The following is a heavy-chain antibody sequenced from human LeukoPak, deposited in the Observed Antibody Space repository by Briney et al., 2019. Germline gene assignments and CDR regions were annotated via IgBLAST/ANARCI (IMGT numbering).Heavy chain of an antibody. D-gene: IGHD3-3*01. Sequence: ASVKVSCKASGYTFTSYGISWVRQAPGQGLEWMGWISAYNGNTNYAQKLQGRVTMTTDTSTGTAYMELRSLRSDDTAVYYCARDSWEWLSYYYYGMDVWGQGTTVTVSS. CDR3: ARDSWEWLSYYYYGMDV. CDR1: GYTFTSYG. V-gene: IGHV1-18*01. J-gene: IGHJ6*02. CDR2: ISAYNGNT.